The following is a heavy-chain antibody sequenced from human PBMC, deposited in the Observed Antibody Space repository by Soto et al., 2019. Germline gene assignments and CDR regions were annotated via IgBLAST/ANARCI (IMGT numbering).Heavy chain of an antibody. V-gene: IGHV1-69*13. CDR3: ASPDGSRYYYYGMDV. J-gene: IGHJ6*02. Sequence: ASVKVSCKASGGTFSSYAISWVRQAPGQGLEWMGGIIPIFGTANYAQKFQGRVTITADESTSTAYMELSSLRSEDTAVYYCASPDGSRYYYYGMDVWGQGTTVTVSS. CDR1: GGTFSSYA. D-gene: IGHD3-10*01. CDR2: IIPIFGTA.